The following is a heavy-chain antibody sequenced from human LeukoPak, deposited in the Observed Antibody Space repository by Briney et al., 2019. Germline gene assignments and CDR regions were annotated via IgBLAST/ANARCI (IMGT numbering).Heavy chain of an antibody. CDR3: AKDAGATNRYYYMDV. CDR2: MWYDGSNK. Sequence: PGRSLRLSCAASGFTFSSYGMHWVRQAPGKGLEWVAVMWYDGSNKYYADSVKGRFTISRDNSKNTLYLQMNSLRAEDTAVYYCAKDAGATNRYYYMDVWGKGTTVTVSS. V-gene: IGHV3-33*06. CDR1: GFTFSSYG. D-gene: IGHD1/OR15-1a*01. J-gene: IGHJ6*03.